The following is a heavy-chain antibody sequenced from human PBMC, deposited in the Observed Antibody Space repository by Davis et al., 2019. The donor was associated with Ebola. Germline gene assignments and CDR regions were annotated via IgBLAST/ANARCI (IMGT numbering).Heavy chain of an antibody. D-gene: IGHD3-10*01. CDR2: ISAGGGNT. V-gene: IGHV3-23*01. CDR3: AKENSPLVPILDH. CDR1: VITFSSYT. J-gene: IGHJ4*02. Sequence: GGSLRLSCTDSVITFSSYTMGWVRQAPGKGPEWVSTISAGGGNTYYTDSVKGRFTISRDNSKNTLYLQMNSLRAEDTAVYYCAKENSPLVPILDHWGQGTLVIVSS.